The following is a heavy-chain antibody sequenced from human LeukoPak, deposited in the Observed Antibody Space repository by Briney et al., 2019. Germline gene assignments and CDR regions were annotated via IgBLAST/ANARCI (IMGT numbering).Heavy chain of an antibody. Sequence: HPGGSLRLSCAASGFTFSSYAMSWVRQAPGKGLEWVAVISYDGSNKYYADSVKGRFTISRDNSKNTLYLQMNSLRAEDTAVYYCARGFSYMVRGVLPHYWGQGTLVTVSS. D-gene: IGHD3-10*01. CDR1: GFTFSSYA. CDR3: ARGFSYMVRGVLPHY. CDR2: ISYDGSNK. J-gene: IGHJ4*02. V-gene: IGHV3-30-3*01.